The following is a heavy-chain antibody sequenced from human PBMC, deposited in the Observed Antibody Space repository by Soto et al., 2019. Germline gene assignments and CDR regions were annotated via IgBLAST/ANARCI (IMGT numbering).Heavy chain of an antibody. CDR1: GFTFSSYG. Sequence: QVQLVESGGGVVQPGRSLRLSCAASGFTFSSYGMHWVRQAPGKGLEWVAVISYDGSNKYYADSVKGRFTISRDNSKNTLYLQMNSLRAEDTAVYYCAKDPDYGGNIYWGQGTLVTVSS. V-gene: IGHV3-30*18. J-gene: IGHJ4*02. D-gene: IGHD4-17*01. CDR2: ISYDGSNK. CDR3: AKDPDYGGNIY.